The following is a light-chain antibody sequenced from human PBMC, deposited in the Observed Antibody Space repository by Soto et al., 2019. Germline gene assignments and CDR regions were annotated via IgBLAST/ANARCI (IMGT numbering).Light chain of an antibody. J-gene: IGLJ2*01. CDR3: CSYTSSSTPVV. CDR2: DVS. CDR1: SIDVGGYNY. Sequence: QSVLTQPASVSGSPVPSITISCTGTSIDVGGYNYVSWYQQHTGKAPTLMIYDVSDRPSGVSDRFSGSKSGNTASLTISGLQAEDESDYSFCSYTSSSTPVVFGGGTKLTVL. V-gene: IGLV2-14*03.